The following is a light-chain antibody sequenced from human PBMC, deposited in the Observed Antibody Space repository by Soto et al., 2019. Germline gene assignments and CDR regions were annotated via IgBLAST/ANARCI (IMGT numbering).Light chain of an antibody. CDR2: CTS. CDR1: QSSRY. V-gene: IGKV3-20*01. J-gene: IGKJ1*01. CDR3: QQYGNSPRT. Sequence: EIVLTQSPGTLSLSPGERATLSCRASQSSRYLAWYQQKPAQAPRLLIYCTSSRATGIPDRFSGSGSGTDFTLTISRLEPEDFAVYYCQQYGNSPRTFGQGTKVEIK.